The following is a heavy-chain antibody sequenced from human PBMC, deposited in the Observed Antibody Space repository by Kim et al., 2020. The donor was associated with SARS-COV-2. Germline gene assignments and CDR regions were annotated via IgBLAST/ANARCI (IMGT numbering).Heavy chain of an antibody. D-gene: IGHD1-26*01. Sequence: ASVKVSCKVSGYTLTELSMHWVRQAPGKGLEWMGGFDPEDGETIYAQKFQGRVTMTEDTSTDTAYMELSSLRSEDTAVYYCATGVGATTITYFDYWGQGTLVTVSS. V-gene: IGHV1-24*01. CDR2: FDPEDGET. CDR1: GYTLTELS. J-gene: IGHJ4*02. CDR3: ATGVGATTITYFDY.